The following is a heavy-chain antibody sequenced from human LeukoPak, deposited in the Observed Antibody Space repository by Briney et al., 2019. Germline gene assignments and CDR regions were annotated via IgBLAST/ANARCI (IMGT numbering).Heavy chain of an antibody. J-gene: IGHJ4*02. CDR2: IRSKAYGGTT. Sequence: PGGSLRLSCTASGFTFGDYAMSSVRQAPGKGLEWVGFIRSKAYGGTTEYAASVKGRFTISRDDSKSIAYLQMNSLKTEDTAVYYCTSIPITIFGVIDYWGQGTLVTVSS. CDR1: GFTFGDYA. D-gene: IGHD3-3*01. V-gene: IGHV3-49*04. CDR3: TSIPITIFGVIDY.